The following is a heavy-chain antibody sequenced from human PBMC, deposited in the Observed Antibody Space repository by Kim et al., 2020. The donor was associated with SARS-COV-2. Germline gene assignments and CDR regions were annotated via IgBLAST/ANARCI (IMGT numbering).Heavy chain of an antibody. CDR2: INGDGTTT. Sequence: GGSLRLSCAASGFRFSSYWMRWVRQAPGKGLVWVSRINGDGTTTSYADSVKGRFTISRDNVKNTLYLQMNSLRADDTAVYYCARVALTWGGAFDLWGQGTMVTVSS. V-gene: IGHV3-74*01. CDR1: GFRFSSYW. J-gene: IGHJ3*01. CDR3: ARVALTWGGAFDL. D-gene: IGHD3-16*01.